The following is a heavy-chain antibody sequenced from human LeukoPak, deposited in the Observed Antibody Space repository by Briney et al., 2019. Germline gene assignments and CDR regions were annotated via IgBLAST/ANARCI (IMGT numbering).Heavy chain of an antibody. Sequence: GGSLRLSCAASGFTFSSYWMSWVRQAPGKGLEWVANIKQDGSEKYYVDSVKGRFTISRDNAKNSLYLQMNSLRAEDTAVYYYARARDGYNWDAFDIWGQGTMVTVSS. CDR1: GFTFSSYW. CDR3: ARARDGYNWDAFDI. J-gene: IGHJ3*02. D-gene: IGHD5-24*01. V-gene: IGHV3-7*04. CDR2: IKQDGSEK.